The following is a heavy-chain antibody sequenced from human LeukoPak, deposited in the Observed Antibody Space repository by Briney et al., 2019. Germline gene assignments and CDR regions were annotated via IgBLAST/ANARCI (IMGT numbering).Heavy chain of an antibody. D-gene: IGHD6-19*01. CDR1: GFTFSSYW. Sequence: GGSLRLSCAASGFTFSSYWMHWVRQAPGKGLVWVSRINSDGSSTTYADSVKDRFTISRDNAKNTLYLQMNSLRADDTAMYYCAKVTAVASTGALDYWGQGTLATVSS. V-gene: IGHV3-74*01. CDR2: INSDGSST. CDR3: AKVTAVASTGALDY. J-gene: IGHJ4*02.